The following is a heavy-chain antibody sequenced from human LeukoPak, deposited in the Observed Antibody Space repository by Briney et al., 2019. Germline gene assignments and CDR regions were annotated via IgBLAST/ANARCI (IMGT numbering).Heavy chain of an antibody. V-gene: IGHV1-46*01. CDR3: ARGVSPSRITMIVAAYYYYGMDV. CDR2: INPSGGST. D-gene: IGHD3-22*01. J-gene: IGHJ6*02. CDR1: GYTFTSYY. Sequence: ASVKVSCKASGYTFTSYYMHWVRQAPGQGLEWMGIINPSGGSTSYAQKFQGRVTMTRDTSTSTVYMELSSLRSEDTAVYYCARGVSPSRITMIVAAYYYYGMDVCGQGTTVTVSS.